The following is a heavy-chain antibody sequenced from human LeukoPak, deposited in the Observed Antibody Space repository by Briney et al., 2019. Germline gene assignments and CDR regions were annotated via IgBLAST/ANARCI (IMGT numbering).Heavy chain of an antibody. CDR2: INPNSGGT. J-gene: IGHJ6*02. CDR1: GYTFTGYY. Sequence: ASVKVSCKASGYTFTGYYMHWVRQAPGQGLEWMGWINPNSGGTNYAQKFQGRVTMTRDTSISTAYMELSRLRSDDTAVYYCARKSPVDYYGMDVWGQGTTVTVSS. V-gene: IGHV1-2*02. CDR3: ARKSPVDYYGMDV.